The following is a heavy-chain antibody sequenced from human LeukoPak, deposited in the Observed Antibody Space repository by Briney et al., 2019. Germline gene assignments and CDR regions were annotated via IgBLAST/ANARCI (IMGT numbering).Heavy chain of an antibody. J-gene: IGHJ4*02. CDR1: GYTFTSYY. CDR3: ATWGGGVAALAY. D-gene: IGHD2-15*01. V-gene: IGHV1-46*01. Sequence: ASVKVSCKASGYTFTSYYIHWVRQASGQGLEWMGIINPYGGSTFYAQEFQGRVTMTRDMSTSAVYLVVISLKTEDTAMYYCATWGGGVAALAYWGQGTLVTVSS. CDR2: INPYGGST.